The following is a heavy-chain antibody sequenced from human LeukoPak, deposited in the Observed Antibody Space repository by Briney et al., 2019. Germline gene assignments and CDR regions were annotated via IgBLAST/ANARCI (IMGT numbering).Heavy chain of an antibody. J-gene: IGHJ4*02. D-gene: IGHD6-6*01. Sequence: SETLSLTCTVSGGSISSSSCYWGWIRQPPGKGLEWIGSIYYSGSTYYNPSLKSRVTMFVDMSKNQFSLRLSSVTAADTAVYYCARHRAYSSSSPFDYWGQGTLVTVSS. CDR1: GGSISSSSCY. CDR2: IYYSGST. V-gene: IGHV4-39*01. CDR3: ARHRAYSSSSPFDY.